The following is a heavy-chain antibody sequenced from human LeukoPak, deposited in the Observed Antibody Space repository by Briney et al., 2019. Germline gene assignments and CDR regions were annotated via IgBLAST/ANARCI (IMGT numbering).Heavy chain of an antibody. V-gene: IGHV3-48*04. CDR1: GFMLSSTW. J-gene: IGHJ4*02. CDR3: ARGIHDYSDYYFDY. D-gene: IGHD4-11*01. CDR2: ISSSGSTI. Sequence: GGSLRLSCAASGFMLSSTWMHWVRQAPGKGLEWVSYISSSGSTIYYADSVKGRFTISRDNAKNSLYLQMNSLRAEDTAVYYCARGIHDYSDYYFDYWGQGTLVTVS.